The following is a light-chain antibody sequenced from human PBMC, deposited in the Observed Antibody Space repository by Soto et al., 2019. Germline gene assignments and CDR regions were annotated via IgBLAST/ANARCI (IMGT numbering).Light chain of an antibody. J-gene: IGLJ2*01. Sequence: VVTQPPSASGTPGQRVIISCSGSGSSIGTNTVNWYRQLPGTAPKLLIYGNNQRPSGVPDRFSGSKSGTSASLAISGLQSEDEADYYCAAWDGSLNNVLFGGGTKVTVL. CDR3: AAWDGSLNNVL. CDR1: GSSIGTNT. V-gene: IGLV1-44*01. CDR2: GNN.